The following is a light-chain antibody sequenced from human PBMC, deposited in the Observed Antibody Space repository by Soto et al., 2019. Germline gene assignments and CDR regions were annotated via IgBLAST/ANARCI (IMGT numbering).Light chain of an antibody. CDR3: QQYNTLPRT. J-gene: IGKJ4*01. CDR1: QSVSSN. Sequence: ETVMTQSPATLSVSPGVGATLSCRASQSVSSNLVWYQHRPGQAPRLLIYGASTRATDIPARFSGSGSGTEFTLTISSLQSEDYAVYYCQQYNTLPRTFGGGTKVDIK. V-gene: IGKV3-15*01. CDR2: GAS.